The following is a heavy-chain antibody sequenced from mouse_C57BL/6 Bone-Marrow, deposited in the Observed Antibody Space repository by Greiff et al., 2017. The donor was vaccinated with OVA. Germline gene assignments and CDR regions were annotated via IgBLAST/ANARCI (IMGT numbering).Heavy chain of an antibody. J-gene: IGHJ3*01. CDR3: ARRKIYYDYDAWFAY. CDR2: INPNNGGT. Sequence: VQLQQSGPELVKPGASVKISCKASGYTFTDYYMNWVKQSHGKSLEWIGDINPNNGGTSYNQKFKGKATLTVDKSSSTAYMELRSLTSEDSAVYYCARRKIYYDYDAWFAYWGQGTLVTVSA. V-gene: IGHV1-26*01. CDR1: GYTFTDYY. D-gene: IGHD2-4*01.